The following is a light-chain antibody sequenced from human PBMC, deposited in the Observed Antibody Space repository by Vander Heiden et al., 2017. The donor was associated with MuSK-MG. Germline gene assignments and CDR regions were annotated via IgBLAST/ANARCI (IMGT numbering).Light chain of an antibody. Sequence: QSVLTQPPSASGTPGQRVTISCSGSTSNIGSNIVNWYQQLPGTAPKLLIYINNQRPSGVPDRFSGSTSGTSASPAISALQSEDEADDYGSAWDDSLNGYVVFGGGTKLTVL. CDR1: TSNIGSNI. V-gene: IGLV1-44*01. J-gene: IGLJ2*01. CDR3: SAWDDSLNGYVV. CDR2: INN.